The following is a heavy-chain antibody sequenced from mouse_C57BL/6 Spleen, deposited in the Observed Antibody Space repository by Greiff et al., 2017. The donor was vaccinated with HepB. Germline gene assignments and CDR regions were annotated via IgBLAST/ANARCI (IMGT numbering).Heavy chain of an antibody. V-gene: IGHV5-16*01. J-gene: IGHJ1*03. CDR1: GFTFSDYY. CDR2: INYDGSST. Sequence: EVKLMESEGGLVQPGSSMKLSCTASGFTFSDYYMAWVRQVPEKGLEWVANINYDGSSTYYLDSLKSRFIISRDNAKNILYLQMSSLKSEDTATYYCARGGNPWYFDVWGTGTTVTVSS. D-gene: IGHD2-1*01. CDR3: ARGGNPWYFDV.